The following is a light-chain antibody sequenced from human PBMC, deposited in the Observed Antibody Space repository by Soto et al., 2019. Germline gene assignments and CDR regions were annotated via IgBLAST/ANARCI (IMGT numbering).Light chain of an antibody. J-gene: IGLJ1*01. CDR3: SSYTTSNTRQIV. CDR2: DVS. V-gene: IGLV2-14*01. Sequence: QSALTQPASVSGSPGQAITISCTGTSSDVGGYTYVSWYQQHPGKAPKFIIYDVSNRPSGFSNRFSGSKSGNTASLTISGLQAEDEADYYCSSYTTSNTRQIVFGTGTKLTVL. CDR1: SSDVGGYTY.